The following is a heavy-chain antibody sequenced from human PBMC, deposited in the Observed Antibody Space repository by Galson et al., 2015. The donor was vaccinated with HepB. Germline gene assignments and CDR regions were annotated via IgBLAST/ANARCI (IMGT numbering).Heavy chain of an antibody. CDR1: GFTFSSYG. V-gene: IGHV3-30*18. J-gene: IGHJ4*02. D-gene: IGHD5-24*01. CDR2: ISYDGSNK. Sequence: SLRLSCAASGFTFSSYGMHWVRQAPGKGLEWVAVISYDGSNKYYADSVKGRFTISRDNSKNTLYLQMNSLRAEDTAVYYCANLEMATMVFNYWGQGTLVTVSS. CDR3: ANLEMATMVFNY.